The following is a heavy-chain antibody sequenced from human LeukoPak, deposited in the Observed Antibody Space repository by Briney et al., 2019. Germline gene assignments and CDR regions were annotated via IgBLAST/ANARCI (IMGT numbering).Heavy chain of an antibody. CDR3: ARRRTAKRYDAFDI. Sequence: GESLKISCKGSGYNFISYWIGWVRQMPGKGLEWMGIIYPGDSDTRYSPSFQGQVTISADKSISTAYLQWSSLKASDTAMYYCARRRTAKRYDAFDIWGQGTMVTVSS. V-gene: IGHV5-51*01. CDR2: IYPGDSDT. D-gene: IGHD5-18*01. CDR1: GYNFISYW. J-gene: IGHJ3*02.